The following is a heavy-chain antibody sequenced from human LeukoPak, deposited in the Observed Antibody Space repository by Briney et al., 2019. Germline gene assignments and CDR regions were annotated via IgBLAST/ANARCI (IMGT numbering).Heavy chain of an antibody. CDR3: ARDRRFLEIYYYYYMDV. CDR1: GFTFSSYW. Sequence: GGSLSLSRAASGFTFSSYWMRWVRPAPGMGLEWVANIKQDGSEKYYVDSVKGRFTISRDNAKNSLYLQNNSLRAEDTAVYYCARDRRFLEIYYYYYMDVWGKGTTVTVSS. D-gene: IGHD3-3*01. CDR2: IKQDGSEK. J-gene: IGHJ6*03. V-gene: IGHV3-7*01.